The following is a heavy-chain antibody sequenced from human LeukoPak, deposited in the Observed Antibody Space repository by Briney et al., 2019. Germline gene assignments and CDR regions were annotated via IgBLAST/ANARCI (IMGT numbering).Heavy chain of an antibody. D-gene: IGHD6-13*01. V-gene: IGHV1-24*01. CDR1: GYTLTDLS. J-gene: IGHJ3*02. CDR2: FDPEDGET. Sequence: ASVKVSCKVSGYTLTDLSMHWVRQAPGKGLEWMGGFDPEDGETIYAQKFQGRVTMTDDTSTDTAYMELSSLRSDDTAVYYCATGFGSNWYGHDAFDIWGQGTMVTVSS. CDR3: ATGFGSNWYGHDAFDI.